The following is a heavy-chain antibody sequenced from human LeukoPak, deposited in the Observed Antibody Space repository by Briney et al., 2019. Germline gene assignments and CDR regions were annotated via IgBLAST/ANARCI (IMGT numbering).Heavy chain of an antibody. CDR1: GDSISGFY. V-gene: IGHV4-4*07. D-gene: IGHD4-17*01. CDR3: ARGLPSYGDYVDYYFYMDV. Sequence: PSETLPLTCTVSGDSISGFYWSWIRQPAGKGLQCIGRISTSGSTNYNPSLKSRVTMSVDRSTNEFSLTVRSVTAADTALYYWARGLPSYGDYVDYYFYMDVWGKGTTVTVSS. J-gene: IGHJ6*03. CDR2: ISTSGST.